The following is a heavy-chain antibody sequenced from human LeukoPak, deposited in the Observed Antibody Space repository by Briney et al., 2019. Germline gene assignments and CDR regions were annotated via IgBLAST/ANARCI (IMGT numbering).Heavy chain of an antibody. CDR1: GFPFSSHW. D-gene: IGHD1-1*01. V-gene: IGHV3-74*01. Sequence: GGSLRLSCAASGFPFSSHWMNWVRQAPGTGLVWVAGILTDGITPTYAASVTGRFTFSRDYAETTLYLQMYSLRPEATAVYYFVGKPIYFWGQGNLVLVTA. CDR2: ILTDGITP. J-gene: IGHJ4*02. CDR3: VGKPIYF.